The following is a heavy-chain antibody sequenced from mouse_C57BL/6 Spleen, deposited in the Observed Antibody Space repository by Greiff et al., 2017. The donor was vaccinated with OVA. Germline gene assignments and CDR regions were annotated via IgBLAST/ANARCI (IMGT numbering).Heavy chain of an antibody. Sequence: QVQLQQPGAELVKPGASVKLSCKASGYTFTSYWMQWVKQRPGQGLEWIGEIDPSDSYTNYNQKFKGKATLTVDTSSSTASMQLSSMTSEDSAFYYCARRHYGSGSMDYWGQGTSVTVSS. CDR2: IDPSDSYT. D-gene: IGHD1-1*01. CDR3: ARRHYGSGSMDY. J-gene: IGHJ4*01. V-gene: IGHV1-50*01. CDR1: GYTFTSYW.